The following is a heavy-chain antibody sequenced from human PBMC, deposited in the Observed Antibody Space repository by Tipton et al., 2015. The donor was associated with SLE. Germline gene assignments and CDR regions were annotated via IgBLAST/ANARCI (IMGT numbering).Heavy chain of an antibody. J-gene: IGHJ1*01. CDR3: ARGPDTIQGTFQH. CDR1: GGSFSGYY. Sequence: TLSLTCAVYGGSFSGYYWSWIRQPLGKGLEWIGEINHSGSTNYNPSLKSRVTISVDTSKNQFSLKLSSVTAADTAVYYCARGPDTIQGTFQHWGQGTLVTVSS. D-gene: IGHD3-3*01. CDR2: INHSGST. V-gene: IGHV4-34*01.